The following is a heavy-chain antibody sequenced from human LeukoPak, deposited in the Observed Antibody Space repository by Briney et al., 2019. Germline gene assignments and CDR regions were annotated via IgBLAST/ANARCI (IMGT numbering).Heavy chain of an antibody. D-gene: IGHD3-10*01. V-gene: IGHV3-33*01. CDR3: ARNYGPYYFDY. J-gene: IGHJ4*02. CDR1: GFTFSNYG. CDR2: IGDNKNNN. Sequence: PGGSLRLSCAASGFTFSNYGMHSVRQAPGKGLEWVSVIGDNKNNNYYADPVKSRFTISRDNSKNTLYLQINTLRAEDTAVYYCARNYGPYYFDYWGQGSLVTVSS.